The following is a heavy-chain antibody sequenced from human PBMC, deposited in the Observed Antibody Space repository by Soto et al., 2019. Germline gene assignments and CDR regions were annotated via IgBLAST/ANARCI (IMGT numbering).Heavy chain of an antibody. CDR1: VGSISSGDYY. Sequence: PSETLSLTCTVSVGSISSGDYYWSWIRQPPGKGLEWIGYIYYSGSTYYNPSLKSRVTISVDTSKNQFSLKLSSVTAADTAVYYCARVDSYGSVFDYWGQGTLVTVSS. CDR3: ARVDSYGSVFDY. V-gene: IGHV4-30-4*01. CDR2: IYYSGST. D-gene: IGHD5-18*01. J-gene: IGHJ4*02.